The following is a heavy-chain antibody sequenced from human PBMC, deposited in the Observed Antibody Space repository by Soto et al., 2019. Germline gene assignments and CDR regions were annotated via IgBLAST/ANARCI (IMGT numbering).Heavy chain of an antibody. D-gene: IGHD3-10*01. CDR1: GFTFRSYA. CDR2: ISDSGLTT. CDR3: ARIGVNAGMDV. V-gene: IGHV3-23*01. Sequence: VQLLESGGGLVQPGGSLSLSCAASGFTFRSYAMTWVRQAPGKGLEWVSTISDSGLTTYYADSVKGRFTISRDNSKNTLYLQINSRRAEDTAVYYCARIGVNAGMDVWGQGTTVIVSS. J-gene: IGHJ6*02.